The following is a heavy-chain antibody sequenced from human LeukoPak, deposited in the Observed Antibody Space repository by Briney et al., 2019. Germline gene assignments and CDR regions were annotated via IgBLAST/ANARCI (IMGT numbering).Heavy chain of an antibody. V-gene: IGHV1-2*02. CDR2: INPNSGGT. CDR3: ARGQEYAFDI. Sequence: ASVTVSCKASGYTFTAYYMHWVRQAPGQGLEWMGWINPNSGGTNYAQKFQGRVTVTRDTSISTAYMELSRLRSDDTAVYYCARGQEYAFDIWGQGTMVTVSS. J-gene: IGHJ3*02. D-gene: IGHD3-10*01. CDR1: GYTFTAYY.